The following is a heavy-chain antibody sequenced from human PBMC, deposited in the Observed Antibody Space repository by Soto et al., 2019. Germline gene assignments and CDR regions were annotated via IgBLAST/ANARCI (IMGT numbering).Heavy chain of an antibody. V-gene: IGHV3-64*01. CDR2: IRSNGVGT. J-gene: IGHJ6*03. Sequence: EVQLAESGGGLAQPGGSLRLSWAASGFTLSGYAMDWVRQAPGKGLEYVSGIRSNGVGTYYANYVQGRFTISRANSKKAVSLQMGSLRPEDMAVYYCARRARPDFYYMDVWGKGTTVTVSS. CDR1: GFTLSGYA. CDR3: ARRARPDFYYMDV. D-gene: IGHD6-6*01.